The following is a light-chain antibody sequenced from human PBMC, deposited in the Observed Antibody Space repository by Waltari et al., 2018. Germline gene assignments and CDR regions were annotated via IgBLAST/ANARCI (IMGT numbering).Light chain of an antibody. V-gene: IGKV1-39*01. Sequence: DIQMTQSPSSLSASVGEKVTITCRASQSISEYLNWYQQKPGKAPKLLIYGASSLQSGVPSRFSGSGSGTDFTLSITSLQPEDSATYYCQQSYTFGGGTKVVIK. CDR1: QSISEY. J-gene: IGKJ4*01. CDR2: GAS. CDR3: QQSYT.